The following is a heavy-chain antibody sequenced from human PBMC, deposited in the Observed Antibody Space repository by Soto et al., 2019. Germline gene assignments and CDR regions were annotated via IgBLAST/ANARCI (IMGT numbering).Heavy chain of an antibody. CDR1: GFTFSSYG. Sequence: GGSLRLSCAASGFTFSSYGMHWVRQAPGKGLEWVAVISYDGSNKYYADSVKGRFTISRDNSKNTLYLQMNSLRAEDTAVYYCAKLKEDYYYYYGMDVWSQGTTVTVSS. V-gene: IGHV3-30*18. CDR3: AKLKEDYYYYYGMDV. CDR2: ISYDGSNK. J-gene: IGHJ6*02.